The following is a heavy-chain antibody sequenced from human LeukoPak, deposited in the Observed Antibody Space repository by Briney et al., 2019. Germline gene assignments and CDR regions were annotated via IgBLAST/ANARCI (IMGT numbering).Heavy chain of an antibody. CDR1: GFTFSDYG. V-gene: IGHV3-30*02. J-gene: IGHJ4*02. CDR3: AKDSNRGHSSNSPDH. D-gene: IGHD6-13*01. Sequence: PGGSLRLSCAASGFTFSDYGMHWVRQAPGEGLEWVAFIRYDESNKYYADSVKGRFTISRDNSKNTLYLQMSSLRVEDTAVYVCAKDSNRGHSSNSPDHWGQGTLVTVSS. CDR2: IRYDESNK.